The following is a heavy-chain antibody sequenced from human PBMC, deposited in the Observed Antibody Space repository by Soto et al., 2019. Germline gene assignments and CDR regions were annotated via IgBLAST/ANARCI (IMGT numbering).Heavy chain of an antibody. D-gene: IGHD2-2*01. CDR2: IFHGGST. Sequence: PSETLSLTCTVSGASISYGGFSWNWIRQPPGKGLEWIGYIFHGGSTYYNPSLRSRVTISVDRSRTQFSLKMSSVTAADTAVYYCARGRVVVPAAVMFNCLDPWGQGALVTVSS. CDR3: ARGRVVVPAAVMFNCLDP. CDR1: GASISYGGFS. J-gene: IGHJ5*02. V-gene: IGHV4-30-2*01.